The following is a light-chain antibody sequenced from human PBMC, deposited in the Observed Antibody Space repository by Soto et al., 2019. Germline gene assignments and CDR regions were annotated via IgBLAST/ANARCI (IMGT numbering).Light chain of an antibody. CDR3: QQRCDWPLT. CDR1: QSVRSSY. V-gene: IGKV3D-20*02. J-gene: IGKJ4*01. Sequence: EIVLTQSPATLSLSPGERATLSCGASQSVRSSYVAWFQQKPGLAPRLLIYDASSRATGIPDRFSGSGSATDFTLTISSLEPEDFAVYFCQQRCDWPLTFGGGTKVDIK. CDR2: DAS.